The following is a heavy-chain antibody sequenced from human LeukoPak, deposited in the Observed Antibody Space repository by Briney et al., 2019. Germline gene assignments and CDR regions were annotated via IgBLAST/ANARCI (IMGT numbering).Heavy chain of an antibody. CDR2: MYYSGST. J-gene: IGHJ4*02. CDR3: ASILEQLGGNLKYFFDY. V-gene: IGHV4-39*07. Sequence: PSETLSLTCTVSGGSISNSNYYWGWIRQPPGKGLEWIGHMYYSGSTYDNPSFKSRVTISVDTSKNEFSLELSSVTAADTAVYYCASILEQLGGNLKYFFDYWGQGTLVTVSS. D-gene: IGHD6-6*01. CDR1: GGSISNSNYY.